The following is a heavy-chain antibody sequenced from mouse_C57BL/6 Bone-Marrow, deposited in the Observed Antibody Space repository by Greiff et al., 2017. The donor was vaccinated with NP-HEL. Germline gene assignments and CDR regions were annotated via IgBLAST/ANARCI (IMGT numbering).Heavy chain of an antibody. CDR1: GFSFNTYA. Sequence: DAGGGLVQPKGSLKLSCAASGFSFNTYAMNWVRQAPGKGLEWVARIRSKSNNYATYYADSVKDRFTISRDDSESMLYLQMNNLKTEDTAMYYCVRLYYYGSSYDSFAYWGQGTLVTVSA. J-gene: IGHJ3*01. D-gene: IGHD1-1*01. CDR2: IRSKSNNYAT. V-gene: IGHV10-1*01. CDR3: VRLYYYGSSYDSFAY.